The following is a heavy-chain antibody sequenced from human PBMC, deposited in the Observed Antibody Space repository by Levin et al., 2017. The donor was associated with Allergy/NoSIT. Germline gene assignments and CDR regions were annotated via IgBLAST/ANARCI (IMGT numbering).Heavy chain of an antibody. V-gene: IGHV3-30*04. D-gene: IGHD6-6*01. CDR2: ISYDGSNK. J-gene: IGHJ4*02. CDR1: GFTFSSYA. CDR3: ARESESSSGVY. Sequence: GGSLRLSCAASGFTFSSYAMHWVRQAPGKGLEWVAVISYDGSNKYYADSVKGRFTISRDNSKNTLYLQMNSLRAEDTAVYYCARESESSSGVYWGQGTLVTVSS.